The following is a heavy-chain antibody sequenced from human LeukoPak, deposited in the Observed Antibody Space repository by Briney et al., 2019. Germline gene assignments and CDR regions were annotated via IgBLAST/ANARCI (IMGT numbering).Heavy chain of an antibody. CDR3: ARHLSSSGRYYDY. J-gene: IGHJ4*02. V-gene: IGHV4-39*01. CDR1: GGSISSSSYY. D-gene: IGHD3-22*01. Sequence: KAAETLSLTCTVSGGSISSSSYYWGWIRQPPGKGLEWIGSIYYSGSTYYNPSLKSRVTISVDTSKNQFSLKLSSVTAADTPVYYCARHLSSSGRYYDYWGQGTLVTVSS. CDR2: IYYSGST.